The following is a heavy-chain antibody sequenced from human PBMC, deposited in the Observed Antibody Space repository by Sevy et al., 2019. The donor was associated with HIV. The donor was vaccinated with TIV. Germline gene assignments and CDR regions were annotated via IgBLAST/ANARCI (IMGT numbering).Heavy chain of an antibody. D-gene: IGHD6-19*01. V-gene: IGHV3-7*03. Sequence: GGSLRLSCAASGFTFSSYWMSWVRQAPGKGLEWVANIKQDGSEKYYVDSVKGRFTISRDNAKNSLYLQMNSLRAEDAAVYYCARDRHRSIAVAGSRTQNWFDPWGQGILVTVSS. J-gene: IGHJ5*02. CDR2: IKQDGSEK. CDR1: GFTFSSYW. CDR3: ARDRHRSIAVAGSRTQNWFDP.